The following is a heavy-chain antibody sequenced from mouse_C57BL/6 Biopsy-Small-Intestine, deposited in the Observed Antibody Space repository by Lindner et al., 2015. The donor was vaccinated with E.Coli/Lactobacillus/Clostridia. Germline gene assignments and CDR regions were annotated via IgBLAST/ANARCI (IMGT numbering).Heavy chain of an antibody. CDR3: AREFGTTVVAPDY. D-gene: IGHD1-1*01. Sequence: VQLQESGAELVRPGTSVKVSCKASGYAFTNYLIEWVKQRPGQGLEWIGWIYPNDGSTKYNEKFKGKATLTVDTSSSTAYMELHSLTSEDSAVYFCAREFGTTVVAPDYWGQGTTLTVSS. CDR2: IYPNDGST. V-gene: IGHV1-85*01. J-gene: IGHJ2*01. CDR1: GYAFTNYL.